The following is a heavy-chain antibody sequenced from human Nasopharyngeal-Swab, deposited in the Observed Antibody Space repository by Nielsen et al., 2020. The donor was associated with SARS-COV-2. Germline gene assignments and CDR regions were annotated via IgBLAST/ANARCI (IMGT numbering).Heavy chain of an antibody. D-gene: IGHD3-3*01. CDR3: ASSPFRITIFGVVIGNWFDP. CDR2: IYYSGST. J-gene: IGHJ5*02. Sequence: WIRQPPGKGLEWIGSIYYSGSTYYNPPLKSRVTISVDTSKNQFSLKLSSVTAADTAVYYCASSPFRITIFGVVIGNWFDPWGQGTLVTVSS. V-gene: IGHV4-39*01.